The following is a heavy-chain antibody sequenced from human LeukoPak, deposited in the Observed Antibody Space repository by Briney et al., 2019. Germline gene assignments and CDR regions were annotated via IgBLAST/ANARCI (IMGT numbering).Heavy chain of an antibody. CDR1: GFTFSNYA. J-gene: IGHJ3*02. CDR3: ARRAIVDVITTGAFDI. CDR2: IKQDASET. D-gene: IGHD3-22*01. Sequence: PGGSLRLSCAASGFTFSNYAMSWVRQAPGKGLEWVANIKQDASETYYVDSVKGRFTISRDNAKRSLYLQMNRLRAEDTAVYYCARRAIVDVITTGAFDIWGQGTKVTVSS. V-gene: IGHV3-7*01.